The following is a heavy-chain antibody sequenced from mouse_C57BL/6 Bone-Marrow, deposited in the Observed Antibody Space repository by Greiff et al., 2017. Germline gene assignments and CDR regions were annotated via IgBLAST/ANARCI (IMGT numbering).Heavy chain of an antibody. CDR2: IDPSDSYT. V-gene: IGHV1-50*01. CDR1: GYTFTSYW. J-gene: IGHJ3*01. CDR3: ARGVGGNYTWFAY. Sequence: QVQLQQPGAELVKPGASVKLSCKASGYTFTSYWMQWVKQRPGQGLEWIGEIDPSDSYTNYNQKFKGKATLTVDTSSSTAYMQLSILTSEDSAVYYCARGVGGNYTWFAYWGQGTLVTVSA. D-gene: IGHD2-1*01.